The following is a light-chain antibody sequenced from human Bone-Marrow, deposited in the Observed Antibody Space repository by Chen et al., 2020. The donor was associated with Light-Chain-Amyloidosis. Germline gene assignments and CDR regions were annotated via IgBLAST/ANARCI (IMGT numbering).Light chain of an antibody. CDR3: HQYGNSPKT. V-gene: IGKV3-20*01. CDR2: GAS. J-gene: IGKJ1*01. Sequence: EIVLTQSPGTLSLSPGERATLSCRASLSVSSDYLAWYQQKPGQAPRVLISGASSRATGIPDRFSGSGSGTDFTLTISGLEPEEFAVYYCHQYGNSPKTFGQGTKVEIK. CDR1: LSVSSDY.